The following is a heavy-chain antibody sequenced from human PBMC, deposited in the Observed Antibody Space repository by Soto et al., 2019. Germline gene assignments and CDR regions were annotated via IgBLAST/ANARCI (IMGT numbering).Heavy chain of an antibody. D-gene: IGHD3-10*01. Sequence: SETLSLTCAVYGGSFSGYYWSWIRQPPGKGLEWIGEINHSGSTNYNPSLKSRVTISVDTSKNQFSLKLSSVTAADTAVYYCARGSQHRGNWFDPWGQGTLVTVSS. J-gene: IGHJ5*02. CDR3: ARGSQHRGNWFDP. CDR1: GGSFSGYY. V-gene: IGHV4-34*01. CDR2: INHSGST.